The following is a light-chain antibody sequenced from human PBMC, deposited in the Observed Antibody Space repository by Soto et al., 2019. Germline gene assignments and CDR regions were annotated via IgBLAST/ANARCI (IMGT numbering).Light chain of an antibody. CDR2: GNI. V-gene: IGLV1-40*01. CDR1: SSNIGAGYG. J-gene: IGLJ1*01. Sequence: QSVLTQPPSVSGAPGQRVTISCTGSSSNIGAGYGVHWYQQVPGRAPKVLIYGNINRPSGVPDRFSGSESGTSASLAITGLQAEDEADYYCQSYDNSLSAYVFGTGTKLTVL. CDR3: QSYDNSLSAYV.